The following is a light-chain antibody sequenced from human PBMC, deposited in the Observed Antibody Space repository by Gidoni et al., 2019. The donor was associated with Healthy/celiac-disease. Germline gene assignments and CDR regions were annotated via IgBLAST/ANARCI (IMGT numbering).Light chain of an antibody. V-gene: IGKV1-39*01. Sequence: DIHVTQSPSSLSASVGDRVTITCRASQSLSSFLNWYQQKPGKAPKLLIYAASSLQSGVPSRFSCSGSGTDFTLTISSLQPEDFATYYCQQSYSTPPTFGQGTKVEIK. J-gene: IGKJ1*01. CDR2: AAS. CDR1: QSLSSF. CDR3: QQSYSTPPT.